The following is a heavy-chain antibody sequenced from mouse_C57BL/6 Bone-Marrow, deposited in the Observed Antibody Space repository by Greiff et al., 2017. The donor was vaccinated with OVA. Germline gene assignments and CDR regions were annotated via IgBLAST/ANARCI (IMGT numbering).Heavy chain of an antibody. D-gene: IGHD2-4*01. V-gene: IGHV1-81*01. J-gene: IGHJ4*01. CDR2: IYPRSGNT. CDR3: ARMNDYFYYDAMDY. CDR1: GYTFTSYG. Sequence: QVQLQQSGAELARPGASVKLSCKASGYTFTSYGISWVKQRTGQGLEWIGEIYPRSGNTYYNEKFKGKATLTADKSSSTAYMELRSLTSEDSAVYFCARMNDYFYYDAMDYWGQGTSVTVSS.